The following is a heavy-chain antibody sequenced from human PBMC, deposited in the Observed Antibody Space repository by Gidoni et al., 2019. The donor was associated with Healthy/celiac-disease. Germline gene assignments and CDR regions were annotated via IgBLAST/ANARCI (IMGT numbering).Heavy chain of an antibody. CDR2: IYYSGST. D-gene: IGHD3-22*01. CDR1: GGPVSSGSYY. Sequence: QVQLQESGPGLVKPSETLSLTCTVSGGPVSSGSYYWSWIRQPPGKGLEWIGYIYYSGSTNYNPSLKSRVTISVETSKNQFSLKLSSVTAADTAVYYCANGDDSSGYFDYWGQGTLVTVSS. CDR3: ANGDDSSGYFDY. J-gene: IGHJ4*02. V-gene: IGHV4-61*01.